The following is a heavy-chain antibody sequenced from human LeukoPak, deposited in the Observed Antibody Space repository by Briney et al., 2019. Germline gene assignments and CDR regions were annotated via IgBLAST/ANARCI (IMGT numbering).Heavy chain of an antibody. CDR1: GFTVSSNY. V-gene: IGHV3-66*01. D-gene: IGHD2-15*01. CDR3: ATKVSFCYDY. CDR2: IYSGGST. Sequence: GGSLVTACAASGFTVSSNYMSWVRQAPGKGLEWVSVIYSGGSTYYADSVKGRFTISRDNSKNTLYLQMNSLRAEDTAVYYCATKVSFCYDYWDHGILVTVSS. J-gene: IGHJ4*01.